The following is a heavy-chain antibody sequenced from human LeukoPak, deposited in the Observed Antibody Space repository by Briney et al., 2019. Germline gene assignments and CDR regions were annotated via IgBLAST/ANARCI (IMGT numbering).Heavy chain of an antibody. CDR2: ISSSGSTI. D-gene: IGHD2-2*01. Sequence: GGSLRLSCAASGFTFSSYEMNWVRQAPGKGLEWVSYISSSGSTIYYADSVKGRFTISRDNAKNSLYLQMNSLRAEDTAVYYCARQTLGYCSSTSCYGRAYYYYYMDVWGKGTTVTISS. V-gene: IGHV3-48*03. CDR3: ARQTLGYCSSTSCYGRAYYYYYMDV. CDR1: GFTFSSYE. J-gene: IGHJ6*03.